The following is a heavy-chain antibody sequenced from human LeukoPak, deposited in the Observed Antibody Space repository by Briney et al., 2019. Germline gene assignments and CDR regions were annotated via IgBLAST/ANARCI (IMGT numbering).Heavy chain of an antibody. CDR1: GYTFTSYG. J-gene: IGHJ4*02. D-gene: IGHD3-9*01. CDR3: ARGPIYDILTGYPKGVVDY. CDR2: ISAYYGNT. Sequence: ASVKVSCKASGYTFTSYGISWVRQAPGQGLEWMGWISAYYGNTNYAQKLQGRVTMTTDTSTSTAYMELRSLRSDDTAVYYCARGPIYDILTGYPKGVVDYWGQGTLVTVSS. V-gene: IGHV1-18*04.